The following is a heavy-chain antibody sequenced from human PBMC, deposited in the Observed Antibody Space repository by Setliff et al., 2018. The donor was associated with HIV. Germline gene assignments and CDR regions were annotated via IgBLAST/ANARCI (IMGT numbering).Heavy chain of an antibody. J-gene: IGHJ5*02. CDR3: ARHRYYDILFDP. D-gene: IGHD3-9*01. CDR1: GGSISNYY. Sequence: SETLSLTCTVSGGSISNYYWSWIRQPPGKGLEWIGYIYYSGSTNYNPSLKSRVTILVDSSRNQFSLRLSSVTAADTAVYYCARHRYYDILFDPWGQGTLVTVS. CDR2: IYYSGST. V-gene: IGHV4-59*08.